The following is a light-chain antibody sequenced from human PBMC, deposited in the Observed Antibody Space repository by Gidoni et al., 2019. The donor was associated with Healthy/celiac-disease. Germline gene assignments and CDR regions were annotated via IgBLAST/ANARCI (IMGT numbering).Light chain of an antibody. CDR2: YDS. J-gene: IGLJ3*02. Sequence: SYVLTQPSSVSGAPGKTARITCGGNNIGSKSVHWYQQKPGQAPVLVIYYDSDRPSGIPERFSGSNSGNTATLTISRVEAGDEADYYCQVWDSSSDRVFGGGTKLTVL. CDR1: NIGSKS. CDR3: QVWDSSSDRV. V-gene: IGLV3-21*04.